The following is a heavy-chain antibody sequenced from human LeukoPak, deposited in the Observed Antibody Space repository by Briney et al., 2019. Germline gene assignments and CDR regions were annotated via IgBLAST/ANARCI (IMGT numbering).Heavy chain of an antibody. CDR1: GVSISSSSYY. Sequence: NTSETLSLTCTVSGVSISSSSYYWGWIRQPPGKGLEWIGSIYYSGSTYYNPSLKSRVTISVDTSKNQFSLKLSSVTAADTAVYYCASLLNWGWKYYFDYWGQGTLVTVSS. CDR3: ASLLNWGWKYYFDY. CDR2: IYYSGST. V-gene: IGHV4-39*01. J-gene: IGHJ4*02. D-gene: IGHD7-27*01.